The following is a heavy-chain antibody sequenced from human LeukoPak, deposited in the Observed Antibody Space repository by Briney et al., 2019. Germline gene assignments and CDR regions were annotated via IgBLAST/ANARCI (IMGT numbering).Heavy chain of an antibody. J-gene: IGHJ4*02. CDR3: ARAGLAYCGGDCFDY. Sequence: PSETLSLTCTVSGGSISSSSYYWDWIRQPPGKGLEWIGSIYYSGSTYYNPSLKSRVTISVDTSKNQFSLKLSSVTAADTAVYYCARAGLAYCGGDCFDYWGQGTLVTVSS. D-gene: IGHD2-21*01. CDR1: GGSISSSSYY. V-gene: IGHV4-39*07. CDR2: IYYSGST.